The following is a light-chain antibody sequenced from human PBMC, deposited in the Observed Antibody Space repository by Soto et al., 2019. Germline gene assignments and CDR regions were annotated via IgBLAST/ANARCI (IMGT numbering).Light chain of an antibody. J-gene: IGKJ1*01. Sequence: VFPHSPCTLSLSPGERATLSCRASQSVISRYLAWYQQRPGQAPRLLIYDASSRASDVPDRFSGSGSGTEFGLTISRLEHEDSAVYYCQQYGSSTRTFGQGTKVDIK. CDR2: DAS. V-gene: IGKV3-20*01. CDR1: QSVISRY. CDR3: QQYGSSTRT.